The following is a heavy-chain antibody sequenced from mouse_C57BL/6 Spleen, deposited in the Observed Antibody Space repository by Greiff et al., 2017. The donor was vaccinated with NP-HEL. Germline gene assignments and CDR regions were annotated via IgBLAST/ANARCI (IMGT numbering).Heavy chain of an antibody. J-gene: IGHJ3*01. CDR1: GFTFSDYG. D-gene: IGHD1-1*01. CDR2: ISSGSSTI. Sequence: EVKLMESGGGLVKPGGSLKLSCAASGFTFSDYGMHWVRQAPEKGLEWVAYISSGSSTIYYADTVKGRFTISRDNAKNTLFLQMTSLRSEDTAMYYCARTDYGSSKGFAYWGQGTLVTVSA. V-gene: IGHV5-17*01. CDR3: ARTDYGSSKGFAY.